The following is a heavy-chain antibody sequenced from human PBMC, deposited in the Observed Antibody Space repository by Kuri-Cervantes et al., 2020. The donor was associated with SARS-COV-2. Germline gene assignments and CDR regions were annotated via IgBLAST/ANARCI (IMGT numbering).Heavy chain of an antibody. CDR3: ARVGSSSGPLDY. V-gene: IGHV5-51*01. D-gene: IGHD6-6*01. CDR2: IYPGDSDT. CDR1: GYTFTSYW. Sequence: GESRKISCASSGYTFTSYWIGWVRQMPGKGLEWMGIIYPGDSDTSYSPSFHGQVTISADKSISTAYLQWSSLKASDTAMYYCARVGSSSGPLDYWGQGTLVTVSS. J-gene: IGHJ4*02.